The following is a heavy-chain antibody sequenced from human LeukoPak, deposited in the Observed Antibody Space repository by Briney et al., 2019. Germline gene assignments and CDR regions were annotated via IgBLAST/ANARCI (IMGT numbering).Heavy chain of an antibody. J-gene: IGHJ5*02. Sequence: GSLRLSCAASGFTFSSYAMSWVRQPPGKGLEWIGEINPSGSTNYNPSLKSRVTISVGTSKNQFSLKLSSVTAADTAVYYCAVVVVPAAILGWFDPWGQGTLVTVSS. CDR2: INPSGST. CDR3: AVVVVPAAILGWFDP. V-gene: IGHV4-34*08. D-gene: IGHD2-2*02. CDR1: GFTFSSYA.